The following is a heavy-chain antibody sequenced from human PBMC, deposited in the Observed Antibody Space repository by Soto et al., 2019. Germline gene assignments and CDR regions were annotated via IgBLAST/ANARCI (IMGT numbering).Heavy chain of an antibody. CDR3: ASRATVTTEDY. Sequence: LSLPCAVSGGSLSSGGYSWSWIRQPPGKGLEWIGYIYHSGSTYYNPSLKSRVTISVDRSKNQFSLKLSSVTAADTAVYYCASRATVTTEDYWGQGTLVTVSS. D-gene: IGHD4-17*01. V-gene: IGHV4-30-2*01. CDR2: IYHSGST. CDR1: GGSLSSGGYS. J-gene: IGHJ4*02.